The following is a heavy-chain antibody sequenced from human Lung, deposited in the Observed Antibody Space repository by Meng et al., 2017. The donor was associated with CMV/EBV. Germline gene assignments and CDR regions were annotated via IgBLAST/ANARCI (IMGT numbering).Heavy chain of an antibody. CDR2: IKPTTEHETI. V-gene: IGHV3-15*01. J-gene: IGHJ4*02. CDR3: TTVNWNYYDY. D-gene: IGHD1-1*01. CDR1: GFTISNAK. Sequence: GGSLRLSCAGSGFTISNAKISWVRQAPGKGLEWVARIKPTTEHETIDYAAPVEGRFTISRDDSRNTVYLQMNSLKSEDTAVYFCTTVNWNYYDYWGKGTGVTVSS.